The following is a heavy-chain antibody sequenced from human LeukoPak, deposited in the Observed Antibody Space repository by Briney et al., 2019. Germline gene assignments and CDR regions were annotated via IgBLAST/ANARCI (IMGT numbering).Heavy chain of an antibody. CDR3: AREGLGSGRGGDFDL. CDR1: GGSISSYY. CDR2: ISTSGST. D-gene: IGHD2-15*01. J-gene: IGHJ2*01. V-gene: IGHV4-4*07. Sequence: SETLSLTCTVSGGSISSYYWSWIRQPAGKGLEWIGRISTSGSTNYNPSLKSRVTISVDTSKNQFSLKLTSVPAADTAVYYCAREGLGSGRGGDFDLWGRGTLVTVSS.